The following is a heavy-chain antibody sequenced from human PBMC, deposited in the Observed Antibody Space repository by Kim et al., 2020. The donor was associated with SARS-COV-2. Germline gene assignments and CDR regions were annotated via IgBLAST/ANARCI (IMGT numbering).Heavy chain of an antibody. D-gene: IGHD4-4*01. CDR1: GGSISSSSYY. Sequence: SETLSLTCTVSGGSISSSSYYWGWIRQPPGKGLEWIGSIYYSGSTYYNPSLKSRVTISVDTSKNQFSLKLSSVTAADTAVYYCARKGALDHHYNSNWFDPWGQGTLVTVSS. CDR2: IYYSGST. V-gene: IGHV4-39*07. J-gene: IGHJ5*02. CDR3: ARKGALDHHYNSNWFDP.